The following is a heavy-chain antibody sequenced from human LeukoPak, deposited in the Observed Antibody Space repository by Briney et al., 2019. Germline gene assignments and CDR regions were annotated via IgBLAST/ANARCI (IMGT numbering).Heavy chain of an antibody. CDR3: ARDLRGYSFWI. CDR1: GFTFSSYS. CDR2: ISSSSSYI. D-gene: IGHD5-18*01. Sequence: PGGSLRLSCAASGFTFSSYSMNWVRQAPGKGLEWVSSISSSSSYIYYADSVKGRFTISRDNSKNTLYLQMNSLRAEDTAVYYCARDLRGYSFWIWGQGTLVTVSS. V-gene: IGHV3-21*01. J-gene: IGHJ4*02.